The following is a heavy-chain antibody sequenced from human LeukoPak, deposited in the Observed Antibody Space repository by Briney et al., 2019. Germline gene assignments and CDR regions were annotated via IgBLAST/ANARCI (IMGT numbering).Heavy chain of an antibody. D-gene: IGHD2-21*01. V-gene: IGHV4-59*01. CDR3: ARGDPARFDY. J-gene: IGHJ4*02. CDR1: GGSISSYY. CDR2: IYYSGST. Sequence: PSETLSLTCTVSGGSISSYYWNWIRQPPGKGLEWIGYIYYSGSTNYNPSLKSRVTISVDTSKNQFSLKLSSVTAADTAVYYCARGDPARFDYWGQGTLVTVSS.